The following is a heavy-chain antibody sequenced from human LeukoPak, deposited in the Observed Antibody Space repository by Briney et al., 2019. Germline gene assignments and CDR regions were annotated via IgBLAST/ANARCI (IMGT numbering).Heavy chain of an antibody. J-gene: IGHJ4*02. Sequence: PGGSLRLSCAASGFTFSGSAMHWVRQASGKGREWVGCIRRKANSYTTASAASVKGQLTIPREDSKKHAHLQMDSPKNEDTAVYYCTRPFYCSSTSCYEDYWGQGTLVTVSS. CDR3: TRPFYCSSTSCYEDY. CDR2: IRRKANSYTT. D-gene: IGHD2-2*01. V-gene: IGHV3-73*01. CDR1: GFTFSGSA.